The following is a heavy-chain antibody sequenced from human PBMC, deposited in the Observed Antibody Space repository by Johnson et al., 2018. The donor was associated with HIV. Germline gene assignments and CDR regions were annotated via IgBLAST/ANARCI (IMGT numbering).Heavy chain of an antibody. V-gene: IGHV3-9*01. J-gene: IGHJ3*02. CDR1: GFTFDDYA. CDR3: AREGIAVGRGRGAFDI. D-gene: IGHD6-19*01. Sequence: VQVVESGGGLVQPGRSLRLSCAASGFTFDDYAMHWVRQAPGKGLEWVSGISWNSGSIGYADSVKGRFTISRDNAKNSLYLQMNSLRAEDTALYYCAREGIAVGRGRGAFDIWGQGTMVTVSS. CDR2: ISWNSGSI.